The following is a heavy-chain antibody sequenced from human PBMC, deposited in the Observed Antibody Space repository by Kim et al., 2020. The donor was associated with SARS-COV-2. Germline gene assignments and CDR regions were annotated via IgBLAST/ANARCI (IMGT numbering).Heavy chain of an antibody. V-gene: IGHV4-4*06. J-gene: IGHJ5*02. D-gene: IGHD3-9*01. Sequence: LKSRVTMSVDTSKTRFSLKLSSVTAADTAVYYCARDGIRYFDWSNNWFDPWGQGTLVTVSS. CDR3: ARDGIRYFDWSNNWFDP.